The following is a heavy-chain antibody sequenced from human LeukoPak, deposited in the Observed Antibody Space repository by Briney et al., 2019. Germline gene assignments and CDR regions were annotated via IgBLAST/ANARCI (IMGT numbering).Heavy chain of an antibody. V-gene: IGHV3-23*01. CDR3: AKDGQSFNSMYDYFDS. CDR2: IGGGDT. CDR1: GVTFRNFA. J-gene: IGHJ4*02. D-gene: IGHD2-8*01. Sequence: GGSLRLSCSASGVTFRNFAISWVRQAPGKGLEWVSSIGGGDTHYADSVKGRFTISRDDSRSTVDLQMSSLRAEDTAVYYCAKDGQSFNSMYDYFDSWGQGTLVTVSS.